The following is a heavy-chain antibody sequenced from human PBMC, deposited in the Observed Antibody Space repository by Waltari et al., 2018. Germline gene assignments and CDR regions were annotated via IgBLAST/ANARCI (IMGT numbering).Heavy chain of an antibody. D-gene: IGHD5-18*01. CDR1: GYTFASYG. J-gene: IGHJ4*02. Sequence: QVQLVQSGTEVKKPGASVRVSCKASGYTFASYGISWVRQAPGQGLEWMGWISTDNENTRYAHKGQGRVPLTTDTSTSTAYMELGSLRSDDTAIYYWARGPNAETAMVADYWGQGTLVAVSS. CDR3: ARGPNAETAMVADY. V-gene: IGHV1-18*01. CDR2: ISTDNENT.